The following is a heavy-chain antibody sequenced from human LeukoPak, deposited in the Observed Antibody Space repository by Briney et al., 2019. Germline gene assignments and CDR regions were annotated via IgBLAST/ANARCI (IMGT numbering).Heavy chain of an antibody. CDR3: AKGLLWFGQLASGNYYHYYMDV. J-gene: IGHJ6*03. Sequence: ASVKVSCKASGYTFTGYYMHWVRQAPGQGLEWMGWINPNSGGTNYAQKFQGRVTMTRDTSISTAYMELSRLRSDDTAVYYCAKGLLWFGQLASGNYYHYYMDVWGKGTTVTISS. D-gene: IGHD3-10*01. CDR2: INPNSGGT. CDR1: GYTFTGYY. V-gene: IGHV1-2*02.